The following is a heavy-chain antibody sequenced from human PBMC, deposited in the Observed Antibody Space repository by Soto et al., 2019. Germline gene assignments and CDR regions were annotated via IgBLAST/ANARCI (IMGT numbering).Heavy chain of an antibody. CDR2: ISYDGSNK. CDR3: ANIPYSWNGADAFDI. Sequence: QVQLVESGGGVVQPGRSLRLSCAASGFTLSSYGMHWVRQAPGKGLEWVAVISYDGSNKYYADSVKGRFTISRDNSKNTLYLKMHSLRAEDTAVYYCANIPYSWNGADAFDIWGQGTLVTVSS. J-gene: IGHJ3*02. CDR1: GFTLSSYG. D-gene: IGHD1-1*01. V-gene: IGHV3-30*18.